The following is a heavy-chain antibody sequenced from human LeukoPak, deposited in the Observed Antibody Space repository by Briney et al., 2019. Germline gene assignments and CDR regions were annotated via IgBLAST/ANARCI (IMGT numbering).Heavy chain of an antibody. CDR3: ARAFVSTGGFDY. CDR2: IYYSGNS. CDR1: GGSISSSNCY. V-gene: IGHV4-39*07. Sequence: SETLSLTCTVSGGSISSSNCYWGWIRQTPGKGLEWIGSIYYSGNSYSNPSLKSRVTISVDRSKNQFSLKLSSVTAADTAVYSCARAFVSTGGFDYWGQGTLVTVSS. J-gene: IGHJ4*02. D-gene: IGHD1-14*01.